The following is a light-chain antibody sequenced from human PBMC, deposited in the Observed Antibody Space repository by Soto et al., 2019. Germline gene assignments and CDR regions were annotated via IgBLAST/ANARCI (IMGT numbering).Light chain of an antibody. V-gene: IGKV1-5*03. CDR2: KAS. J-gene: IGKJ4*01. CDR3: EPYDSSKT. Sequence: DVRVSQAPATLPVYVKDRVTITCRASQNIRSWLAWYQQKPGKAPRLLIYKASSLESGVPSRFSGSGSGTEFTLSSISLEPDDSATCSSEPYDSSKTFGGGTKVDI. CDR1: QNIRSW.